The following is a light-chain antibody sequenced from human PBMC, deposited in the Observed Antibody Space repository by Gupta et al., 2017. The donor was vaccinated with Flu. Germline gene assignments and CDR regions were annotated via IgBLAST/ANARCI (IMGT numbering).Light chain of an antibody. CDR3: MQATHWPFT. Sequence: ISCGSSQSLVYSNGNIYLNWFQQEPGQPLRRLINQVSNRDTGVPDRFSGSGSGTDFTLKISRVEAEEVCIYYCMQATHWPFTFGQGTRLEIK. V-gene: IGKV2-30*01. J-gene: IGKJ5*01. CDR1: QSLVYSNGNIY. CDR2: QVS.